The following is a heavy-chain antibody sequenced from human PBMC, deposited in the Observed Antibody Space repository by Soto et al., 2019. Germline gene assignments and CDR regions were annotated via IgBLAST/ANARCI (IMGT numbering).Heavy chain of an antibody. CDR2: ITSASDYI. Sequence: PGGSLRLSCVASGFMFTRSTMNWVRQAPGKGLEWVSSITSASDYIFYADSVKGRFTISRDNAKNSLYLQMNSLRAEDTAVYYCARVGTGSSTPLDIRGQGTMVTVSS. V-gene: IGHV3-21*01. CDR3: ARVGTGSSTPLDI. J-gene: IGHJ3*02. CDR1: GFMFTRST. D-gene: IGHD3-9*01.